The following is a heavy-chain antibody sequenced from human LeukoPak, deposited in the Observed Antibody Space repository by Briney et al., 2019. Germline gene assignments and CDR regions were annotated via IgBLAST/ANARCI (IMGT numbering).Heavy chain of an antibody. J-gene: IGHJ4*02. CDR2: IRYDGSNK. Sequence: GGSLRLSCAASGFTFSSYDMHWVRQAPGKGLEWVAFIRYDGSNKYYADSVKGRFTISRDNSKNTLYLQMNSLRAEDTAVYYCARDTHYSFDYWGQGTLVIVSS. D-gene: IGHD2-21*01. V-gene: IGHV3-30*02. CDR3: ARDTHYSFDY. CDR1: GFTFSSYD.